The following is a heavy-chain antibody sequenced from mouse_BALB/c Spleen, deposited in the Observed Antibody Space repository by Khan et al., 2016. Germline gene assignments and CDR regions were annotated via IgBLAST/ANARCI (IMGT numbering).Heavy chain of an antibody. CDR2: INPNIGGT. CDR3: VRGRFVF. CDR1: GYTFTDYT. Sequence: VRLQQSGPELVKPGASVKISCKTSGYTFTDYTLHWVKQSHGESLEWIGNINPNIGGTNYNQRLKDKATLTIDKSSRPAYMELRSLTSEDSAVYSCVRGRFVFWGQGTLVTVSA. V-gene: IGHV1-18*01. J-gene: IGHJ3*01.